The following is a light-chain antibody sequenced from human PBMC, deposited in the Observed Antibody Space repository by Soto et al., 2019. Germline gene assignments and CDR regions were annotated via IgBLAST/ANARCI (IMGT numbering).Light chain of an antibody. V-gene: IGKV1-17*01. Sequence: DIQMTQSPSSLSASVGDRVTITYRASQGIGNDLGWYQQKPGKAPKRLIYAASSLQSGVPLRFSGSGSGTEFTLTISSLHPEDFATYYCLQHNSYPRTFGQGTKVEIK. CDR1: QGIGND. CDR2: AAS. J-gene: IGKJ1*01. CDR3: LQHNSYPRT.